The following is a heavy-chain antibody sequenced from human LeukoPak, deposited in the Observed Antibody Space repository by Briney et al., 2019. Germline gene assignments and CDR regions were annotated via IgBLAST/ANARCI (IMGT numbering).Heavy chain of an antibody. V-gene: IGHV4-59*08. J-gene: IGHJ4*02. CDR2: IYYSGST. CDR1: GDSIRTYY. D-gene: IGHD4-17*01. CDR3: ARLYGDYYTYFDY. Sequence: SETLSLTCKVSGDSIRTYYWSWIRQSPGKGLEWIGYIYYSGSTNYNPSLKSRVTISVDTSKNQFSLKLSSVTAADTAVYYCARLYGDYYTYFDYWGQGTLVTVSS.